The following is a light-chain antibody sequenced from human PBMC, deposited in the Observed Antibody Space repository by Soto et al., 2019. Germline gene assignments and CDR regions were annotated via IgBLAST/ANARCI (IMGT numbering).Light chain of an antibody. J-gene: IGKJ1*01. CDR3: QQSNTWT. V-gene: IGKV1-39*01. Sequence: DIQMTQSPSSLSASVGDRVTITCRASQTISSYLNWYQQKPGNAPKVLIYAASSLRSGVPSRFSGSGSGTDFTLTISSLQPEDFATYYCQQSNTWTFGQGTKVELK. CDR2: AAS. CDR1: QTISSY.